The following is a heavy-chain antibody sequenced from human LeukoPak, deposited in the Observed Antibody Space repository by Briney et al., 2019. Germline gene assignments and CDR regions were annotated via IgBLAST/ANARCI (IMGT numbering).Heavy chain of an antibody. J-gene: IGHJ6*02. Sequence: GGSLRLSCAASGFTFSSYAMSWVRQAPGKGLEWVSAISGSGGSTYYADSVKGRFTISRDNSKNTLYLQMNSLRAEDMAVYYCAKGDGRDGYNYHYYYGMDVWGQGTTVTVSS. CDR3: AKGDGRDGYNYHYYYGMDV. CDR1: GFTFSSYA. D-gene: IGHD5-24*01. V-gene: IGHV3-23*01. CDR2: ISGSGGST.